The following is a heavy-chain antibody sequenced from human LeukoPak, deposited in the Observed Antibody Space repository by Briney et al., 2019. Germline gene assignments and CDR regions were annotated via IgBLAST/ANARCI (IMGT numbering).Heavy chain of an antibody. D-gene: IGHD6-19*01. CDR2: MNPNSGDT. CDR1: GYAFTSCD. Sequence: GASVKVSCKASGYAFTSCDVHWVRQGIGQGLEWMGWMNPNSGDTGYTEKFQDRVTMTRDTSRRVAYMQLSSLRSDDTAVYYCAISSAWYHDGFDIWGQGTMVSVSS. J-gene: IGHJ3*02. V-gene: IGHV1-8*01. CDR3: AISSAWYHDGFDI.